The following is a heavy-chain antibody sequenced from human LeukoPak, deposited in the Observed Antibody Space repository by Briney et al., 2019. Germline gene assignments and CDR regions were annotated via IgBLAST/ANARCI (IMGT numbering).Heavy chain of an antibody. D-gene: IGHD4-23*01. Sequence: GGSLRLSCAASGFTFSSYWMHWVRQAPGKGLEWVSYIGSSGSTVYYADSVKVRFTISRDNAKNSLYMQMESLRDEDTAIYYCARDTLEYSNSPDALDIWGQGTMVTVSS. CDR3: ARDTLEYSNSPDALDI. CDR2: IGSSGSTV. CDR1: GFTFSSYW. J-gene: IGHJ3*02. V-gene: IGHV3-48*02.